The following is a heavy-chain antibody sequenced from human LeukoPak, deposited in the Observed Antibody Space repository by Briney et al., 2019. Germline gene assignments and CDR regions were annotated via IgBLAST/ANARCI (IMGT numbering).Heavy chain of an antibody. CDR3: ARAGYGFWSVYRPDNWFDP. V-gene: IGHV1-2*02. Sequence: ASVKVSCKASGYTFTGYYMHWVRQAPGQGLEWMGWINPNSGGTNYAQKFQGRVTMTRDTSISTAYMELSRLRSDDTAVYYCARAGYGFWSVYRPDNWFDPWGQGTLVTVSS. CDR2: INPNSGGT. CDR1: GYTFTGYY. J-gene: IGHJ5*02. D-gene: IGHD3-3*01.